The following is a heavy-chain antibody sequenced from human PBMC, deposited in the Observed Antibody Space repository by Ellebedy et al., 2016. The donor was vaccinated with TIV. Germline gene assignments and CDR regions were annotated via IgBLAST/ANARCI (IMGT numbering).Heavy chain of an antibody. CDR3: ARVAAAGHLSSVDF. J-gene: IGHJ4*02. CDR1: GGSIVNSPYF. Sequence: SETLSLXCPVSGGSIVNSPYFWGWIRQPPGKGLEWFGSISYRGSTFYIPALKSRVTMSVDTSKDQFSLKVRSVTAADTAFYFCARVAAAGHLSSVDFWGQGTLVTVSS. V-gene: IGHV4-39*01. D-gene: IGHD2-21*02. CDR2: ISYRGST.